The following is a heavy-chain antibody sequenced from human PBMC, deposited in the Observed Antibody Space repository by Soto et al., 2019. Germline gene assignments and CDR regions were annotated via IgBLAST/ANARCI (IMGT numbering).Heavy chain of an antibody. J-gene: IGHJ4*02. Sequence: QVQLQESGPGLVKPSETLSLTCTVSGGSISSYYWSWIRQPPGKGLEWIGYIYYSGSTNYNPSLKSRVTISVDTSQTQSSLKLSSVTAADTAVYYCARRWGRTFDYWGQGTLVTVSS. CDR3: ARRWGRTFDY. CDR1: GGSISSYY. V-gene: IGHV4-59*08. CDR2: IYYSGST. D-gene: IGHD7-27*01.